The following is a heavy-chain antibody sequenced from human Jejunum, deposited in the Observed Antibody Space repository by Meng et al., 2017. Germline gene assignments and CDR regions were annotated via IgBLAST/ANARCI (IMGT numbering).Heavy chain of an antibody. CDR3: VRDRRYSSSWFGGGDN. Sequence: GESLKISCAASGFTFDDHGMSWVRQAPGKGLEWVAAINWNGGSIGYAGPVKGRFIISRDNAKNSLYLQMNTLRSEDTALYYCVRDRRYSSSWFGGGDNWGQGTLVTVSS. CDR1: GFTFDDHG. D-gene: IGHD6-13*01. J-gene: IGHJ4*02. CDR2: INWNGGSI. V-gene: IGHV3-20*04.